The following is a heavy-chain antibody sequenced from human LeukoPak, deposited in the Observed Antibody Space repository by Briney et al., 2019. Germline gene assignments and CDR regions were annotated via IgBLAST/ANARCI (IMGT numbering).Heavy chain of an antibody. D-gene: IGHD6-13*01. Sequence: SGTLSLTCPVSSASISTYYWRWIRQPPGKGLEWIGYIYHSGTSNYNPSLKSRVTMSVDTSKSQFSLSLSSVTSADTAVYYCAREIAAAGNFDYWGQGTLVTVSS. CDR1: SASISTYY. CDR2: IYHSGTS. J-gene: IGHJ4*02. CDR3: AREIAAAGNFDY. V-gene: IGHV4-59*01.